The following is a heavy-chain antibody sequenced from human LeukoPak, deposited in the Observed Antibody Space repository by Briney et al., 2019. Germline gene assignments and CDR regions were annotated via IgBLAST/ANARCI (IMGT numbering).Heavy chain of an antibody. CDR3: ARGPGSSGGAYVGDY. CDR1: GFTFSNHW. V-gene: IGHV3-74*01. CDR2: IDGGGSST. J-gene: IGHJ4*01. D-gene: IGHD3-22*01. Sequence: PGGSLRLSCVASGFTFSNHWMHWVRQVPGKGLVWVSRIDGGGSSTSYADSVKGRFSISRDNGENTLYLQMNSLRVEDTAVYYCARGPGSSGGAYVGDYWGHGTLATVSS.